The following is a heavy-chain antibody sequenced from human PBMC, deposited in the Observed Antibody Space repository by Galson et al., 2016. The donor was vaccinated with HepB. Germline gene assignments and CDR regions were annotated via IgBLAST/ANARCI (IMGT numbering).Heavy chain of an antibody. Sequence: SVKVSCRASGYTFTTYDISWVRQAPGQGLEWMGWISNYNGNTNYARNLRGRVTATTDTSTNTASMELRSLRSDDTAVYYCTRGSSISSLDHWGQGTLVTVSS. D-gene: IGHD6-6*01. V-gene: IGHV1-18*01. J-gene: IGHJ4*02. CDR3: TRGSSISSLDH. CDR1: GYTFTTYD. CDR2: ISNYNGNT.